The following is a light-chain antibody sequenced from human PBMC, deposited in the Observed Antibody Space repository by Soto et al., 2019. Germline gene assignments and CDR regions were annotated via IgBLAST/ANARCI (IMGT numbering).Light chain of an antibody. V-gene: IGLV2-14*01. CDR3: SSYTSSSSYV. Sequence: QSALTQPASVSGSPGQSITISCTGTSSDVGGYKYVSWYQQHPGKAPKLSIYTVSNRPSGVSNRFSGSKSGNTASLTISGLQAEDEADYYCSSYTSSSSYVFGTGTKVTVL. CDR1: SSDVGGYKY. CDR2: TVS. J-gene: IGLJ1*01.